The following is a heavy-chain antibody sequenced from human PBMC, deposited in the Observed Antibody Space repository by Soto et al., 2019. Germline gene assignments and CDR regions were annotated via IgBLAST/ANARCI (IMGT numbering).Heavy chain of an antibody. V-gene: IGHV4-59*01. Sequence: PSETLSLTCTVSGGSISSYYWSWIRQPPGKGLEWIGYIYYSGSTNYNPSLESRVTISVDTSKNQFSLKLSSVTAADTAVYYCARVIPPYYGSGSYYVFDYWGQGTLVTVSS. CDR1: GGSISSYY. CDR2: IYYSGST. J-gene: IGHJ4*02. D-gene: IGHD3-10*01. CDR3: ARVIPPYYGSGSYYVFDY.